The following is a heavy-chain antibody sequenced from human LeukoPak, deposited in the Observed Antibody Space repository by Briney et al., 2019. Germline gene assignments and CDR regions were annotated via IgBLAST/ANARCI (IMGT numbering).Heavy chain of an antibody. CDR2: ISSSSSYI. V-gene: IGHV3-21*04. CDR1: GFTFSSYS. J-gene: IGHJ4*02. Sequence: GGSLRLSCAASGFTFSSYSMNWVRQAPGKGLEWVSSISSSSSYIYYADSVKGRFTISRDNSKNTLYLQMNSLRAEDTAVYYCARDGDIVVVPAAYYFDYWGQGTLVTVSS. CDR3: ARDGDIVVVPAAYYFDY. D-gene: IGHD2-2*01.